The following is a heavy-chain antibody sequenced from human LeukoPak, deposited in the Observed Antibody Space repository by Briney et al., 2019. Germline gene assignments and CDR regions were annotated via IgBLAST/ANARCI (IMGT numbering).Heavy chain of an antibody. CDR3: ARLGYCSSTSCYSRPFDY. CDR1: GYTFTGYY. Sequence: ASVKVSCKASGYTFTGYYMHWVRQAPGQGLEWMGWINPNSGGTNYAQKFQGRVTMTRDTSISTAYMELSRLRSDDTAVYYCARLGYCSSTSCYSRPFDYWGQGTLVTVSS. V-gene: IGHV1-2*02. CDR2: INPNSGGT. J-gene: IGHJ4*02. D-gene: IGHD2-2*01.